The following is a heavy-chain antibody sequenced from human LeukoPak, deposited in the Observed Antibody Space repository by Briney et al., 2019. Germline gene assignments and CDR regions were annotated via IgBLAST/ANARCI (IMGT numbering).Heavy chain of an antibody. V-gene: IGHV1-69*05. J-gene: IGHJ5*02. Sequence: ASVKVSCKASGGTFSSYAISWVRQAPGQGLEWMGGIIPIFGTANYAQKFQGRVTITTDESTSTAYMELSSLRSEDTAVYYCARENIEVQYYYGSSRNWFDPWGQGTLVTVSS. CDR1: GGTFSSYA. CDR3: ARENIEVQYYYGSSRNWFDP. D-gene: IGHD3-22*01. CDR2: IIPIFGTA.